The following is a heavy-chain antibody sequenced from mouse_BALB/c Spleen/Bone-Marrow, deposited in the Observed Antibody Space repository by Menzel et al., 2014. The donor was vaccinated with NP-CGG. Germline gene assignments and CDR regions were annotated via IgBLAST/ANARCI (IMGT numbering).Heavy chain of an antibody. CDR3: ARGTARAMMDY. CDR1: GYTFTSYW. J-gene: IGHJ4*01. Sequence: QVQLQQSGTELVKPGASVKPSCKASGYTFTSYWIHWVKQRPGQGLEWIGEIHPSNGRTNYSEKFKTKATLTVDKSSTTAHMQLRSLTSEDSAVYYCARGTARAMMDYWGQGTSVTVSS. CDR2: IHPSNGRT. D-gene: IGHD3-2*01. V-gene: IGHV1S81*02.